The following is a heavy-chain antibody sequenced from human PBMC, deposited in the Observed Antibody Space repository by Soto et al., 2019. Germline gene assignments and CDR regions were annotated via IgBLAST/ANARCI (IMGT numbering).Heavy chain of an antibody. J-gene: IGHJ6*02. CDR3: ARAGVATITIFYYGMDV. CDR2: IGAYNGNT. CDR1: GYTFTSYG. Sequence: ASVKVSCKASGYTFTSYGISWVRQAPGQGLEWMGWIGAYNGNTNYAQKLQGRVTMTTDTSTSTAYMELRSLGSDDTAVYYCARAGVATITIFYYGMDVWGQGTTVTVSS. D-gene: IGHD5-12*01. V-gene: IGHV1-18*04.